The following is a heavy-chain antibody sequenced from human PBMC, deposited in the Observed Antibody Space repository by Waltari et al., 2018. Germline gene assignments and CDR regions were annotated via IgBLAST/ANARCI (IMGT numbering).Heavy chain of an antibody. CDR1: GYTFTSSD. Sequence: QVQRVQSGAEVKKPGASVKVSCKASGYTFTSSDINWVRQATGQGLEWMGWMNPNSGNTGYAQKFQGRVTITRNTSISTAYMELSSLRSEDTAVYYCAGGNGAARAFDYWGQGTLVTVSS. V-gene: IGHV1-8*03. CDR2: MNPNSGNT. D-gene: IGHD6-6*01. CDR3: AGGNGAARAFDY. J-gene: IGHJ4*02.